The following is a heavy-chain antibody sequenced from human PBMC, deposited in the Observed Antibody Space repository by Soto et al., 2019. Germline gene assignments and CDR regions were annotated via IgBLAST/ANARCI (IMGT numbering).Heavy chain of an antibody. V-gene: IGHV3-30*03. Sequence: LRLSCAASGFTFSSYGMHWVRQAPGKGLEWVAVISYDGSNKYYADSVKGRFTISRDNSKNTLYLQMNSLRAEDTAVYYCARGPFGWYGFDYWGQGTVVTVSS. J-gene: IGHJ4*02. CDR2: ISYDGSNK. CDR1: GFTFSSYG. CDR3: ARGPFGWYGFDY. D-gene: IGHD6-19*01.